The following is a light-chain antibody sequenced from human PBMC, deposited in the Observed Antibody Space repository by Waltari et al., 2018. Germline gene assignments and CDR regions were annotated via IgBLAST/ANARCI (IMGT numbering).Light chain of an antibody. CDR3: QQYNNWPPGDT. J-gene: IGKJ2*01. V-gene: IGKV3-15*01. CDR2: GAS. Sequence: EIVMTQSPATLSVSPGERATLSCRASQSVSSNLAWYQQKPAQAPRLLIYGASTRATGIPARFSGSGSGTEFTLTISSLQSEDFAVYYCQQYNNWPPGDTFGQGTKLEIK. CDR1: QSVSSN.